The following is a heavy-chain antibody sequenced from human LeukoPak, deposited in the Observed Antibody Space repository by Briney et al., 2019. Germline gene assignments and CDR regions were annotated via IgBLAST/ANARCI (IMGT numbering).Heavy chain of an antibody. Sequence: SETLSLTCSVSGGSISSSSYYWDWIRQPPGKGLEWIGSIYYSGSTYYNPSLKSRVTISVDTSKNQFSLKLSSVTAADTAVYYCARHSVVAANNWFDPWGQGTLVTVSS. V-gene: IGHV4-39*01. CDR3: ARHSVVAANNWFDP. CDR1: GGSISSSSYY. J-gene: IGHJ5*02. D-gene: IGHD2-15*01. CDR2: IYYSGST.